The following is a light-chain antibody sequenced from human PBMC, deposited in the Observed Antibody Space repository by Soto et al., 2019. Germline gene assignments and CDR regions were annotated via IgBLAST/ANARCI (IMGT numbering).Light chain of an antibody. Sequence: DIQMTQSPATLSAPVVNRVTITCLASHSISRWLAWYQQKPGKAPNLLIYAASTLQSGVPLRFSGSGSGTSFTLTISSLQPEDFATYYCQQLLSYPINFGQGTRLEI. CDR1: HSISRW. CDR2: AAS. V-gene: IGKV1-5*01. CDR3: QQLLSYPIN. J-gene: IGKJ5*01.